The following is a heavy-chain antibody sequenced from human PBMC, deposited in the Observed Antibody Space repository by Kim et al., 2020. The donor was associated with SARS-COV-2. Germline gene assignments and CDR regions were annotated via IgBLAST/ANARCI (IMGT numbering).Heavy chain of an antibody. Sequence: SLRLSCAASGFTFSNYAMQWVRQAPGRGLEWVAIMSSDGSNKSYADSVKGRFTISRDNSKNTLYLQMTSLSAEDTAVYYCARLSSDYYYYFTLDVWGQGTTVTVSS. V-gene: IGHV3-30-3*01. CDR2: MSSDGSNK. D-gene: IGHD3-22*01. CDR3: ARLSSDYYYYFTLDV. J-gene: IGHJ6*02. CDR1: GFTFSNYA.